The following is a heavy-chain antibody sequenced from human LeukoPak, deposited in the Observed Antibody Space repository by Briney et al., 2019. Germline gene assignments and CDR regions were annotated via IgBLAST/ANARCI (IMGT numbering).Heavy chain of an antibody. D-gene: IGHD6-13*01. CDR2: IIPIFGTA. Sequence: PGGSLRLSCAASGFTFSSYAMHWVRQAPGQGLEWMGGIIPIFGTANYAQKFQGRVTITADESTSTAYMELSSLRSEDTAVYYCARAGVAAAGTLDYWGQGTLVTVSS. V-gene: IGHV1-69*01. CDR1: GFTFSSYA. CDR3: ARAGVAAAGTLDY. J-gene: IGHJ4*02.